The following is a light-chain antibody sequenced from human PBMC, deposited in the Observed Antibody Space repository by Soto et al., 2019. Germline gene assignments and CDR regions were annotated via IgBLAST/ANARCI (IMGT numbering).Light chain of an antibody. V-gene: IGLV2-14*01. CDR2: DVS. Sequence: QSALTQPASVSGSPGQSITISCTGTSSDVGGYNYVSWYQQHPGKAPKLMIYDVSNRPSGVSNRFSGSKSGNTASLTISGLQAEDEADYYCRSYTSRRTRVFGGGTKLTVL. CDR3: RSYTSRRTRV. J-gene: IGLJ3*02. CDR1: SSDVGGYNY.